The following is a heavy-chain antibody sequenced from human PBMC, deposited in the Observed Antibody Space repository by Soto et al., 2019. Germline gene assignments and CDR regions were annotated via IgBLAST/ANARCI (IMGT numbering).Heavy chain of an antibody. D-gene: IGHD3-9*01. CDR3: AGGFYDLLTGYPTGPNFDY. J-gene: IGHJ4*02. CDR2: INPNGGSA. CDR1: GYTFTRYY. Sequence: ASVKVSCKASGYTFTRYYMNWVRQAPGQGLEWMGMINPNGGSASYSQKFQGRVTMTRDTSTSTFYMELSSLRSDDTAVYYCAGGFYDLLTGYPTGPNFDYWGQGTLVTVSS. V-gene: IGHV1-46*01.